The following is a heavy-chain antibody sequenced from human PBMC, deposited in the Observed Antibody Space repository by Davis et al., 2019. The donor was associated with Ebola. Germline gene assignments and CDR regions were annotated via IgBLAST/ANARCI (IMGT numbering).Heavy chain of an antibody. CDR2: INPNSGAT. CDR1: RYTFTSYY. CDR3: ARGIADSIGHYSPVAFFYIIDV. J-gene: IGHJ6*02. V-gene: IGHV1-2*02. Sequence: ASVKVSCKASRYTFTSYYMHWVRQAPGQGLEWMGWINPNSGATYFAQTFRGRVTMTRDTSISTAYMELRRLRSDDTAVYYCARGIADSIGHYSPVAFFYIIDVWGQGTTVTVS. D-gene: IGHD3-22*01.